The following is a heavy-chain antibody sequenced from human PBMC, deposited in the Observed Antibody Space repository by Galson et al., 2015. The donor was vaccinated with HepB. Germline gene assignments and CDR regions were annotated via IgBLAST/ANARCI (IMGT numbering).Heavy chain of an antibody. D-gene: IGHD1-26*01. CDR1: GFTFSNLW. V-gene: IGHV3-74*01. Sequence: SLRLSCAASGFTFSNLWMHWVRQAPGKGLVWVSRINSDGSGTTYADSVKGRFSISRDNSKNTLYLQMNSLRAEDTAVYYCAKASGSNPYYFDYWGQGTLVTVSS. CDR3: AKASGSNPYYFDY. CDR2: INSDGSGT. J-gene: IGHJ4*02.